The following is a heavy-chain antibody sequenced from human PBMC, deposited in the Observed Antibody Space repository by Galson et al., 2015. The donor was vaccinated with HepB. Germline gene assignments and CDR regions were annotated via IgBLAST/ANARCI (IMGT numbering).Heavy chain of an antibody. Sequence: LRLSCAASGFTFSSYGMHWVRQAPGKGLEWVAFIRYDGSNKYYADSVKGRFTISRDNSKNTLYLQMNSLRAEDTAVYYCAKDQIVAAGFFDYWGQGTLVTVSS. CDR1: GFTFSSYG. CDR3: AKDQIVAAGFFDY. CDR2: IRYDGSNK. D-gene: IGHD6-13*01. V-gene: IGHV3-30*02. J-gene: IGHJ4*02.